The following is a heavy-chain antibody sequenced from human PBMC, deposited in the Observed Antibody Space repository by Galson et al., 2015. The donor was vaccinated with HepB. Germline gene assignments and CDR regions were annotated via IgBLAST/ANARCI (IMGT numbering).Heavy chain of an antibody. CDR3: TRLGDFSGYSSS. Sequence: LRLSCAASGFTFSGSAIHWVRQASGKGLEWVGRIRSKANDYATAYAASLKGRFTISRADSKNTAYLHMKSLKTEDTAVCYCTRLGDFSGYSSSWGQGTLVTVSS. CDR2: IRSKANDYAT. J-gene: IGHJ4*02. CDR1: GFTFSGSA. V-gene: IGHV3-73*01. D-gene: IGHD6-13*01.